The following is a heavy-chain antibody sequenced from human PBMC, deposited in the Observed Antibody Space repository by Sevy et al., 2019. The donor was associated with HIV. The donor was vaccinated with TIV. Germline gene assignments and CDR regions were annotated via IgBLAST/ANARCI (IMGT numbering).Heavy chain of an antibody. CDR3: VREGVGGYSYSLDC. Sequence: GGSLRLSCAASGFTFNTHAMNWVRQAPGKGLEWVSVISGIGSSTYYADSVKGRFTISRDNSKNTLYLQMNSLRADDTAVYYCVREGVGGYSYSLDCWGQGTLVTVSS. D-gene: IGHD5-18*01. V-gene: IGHV3-23*01. CDR2: ISGIGSST. CDR1: GFTFNTHA. J-gene: IGHJ4*02.